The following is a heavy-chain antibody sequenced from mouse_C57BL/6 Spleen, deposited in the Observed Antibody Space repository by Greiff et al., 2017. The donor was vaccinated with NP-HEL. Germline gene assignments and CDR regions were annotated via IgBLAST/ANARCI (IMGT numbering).Heavy chain of an antibody. J-gene: IGHJ4*01. CDR2: IYPGSGST. V-gene: IGHV1-55*01. CDR3: ARLVTTVVASSMEY. D-gene: IGHD1-1*01. Sequence: QVQLQQSGAELVKPGASVKMSCKASGYTFTSYWITWVKQRPGQGLEWIGDIYPGSGSTNYNEKFKSKATLTVDTSSSTAYMQLSSLTSEDSAVDYCARLVTTVVASSMEYWGQGTSVTVSA. CDR1: GYTFTSYW.